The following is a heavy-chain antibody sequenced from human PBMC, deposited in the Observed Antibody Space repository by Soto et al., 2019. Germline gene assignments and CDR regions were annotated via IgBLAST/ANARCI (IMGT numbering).Heavy chain of an antibody. D-gene: IGHD1-26*01. CDR2: INPNSGGT. J-gene: IGHJ3*02. Sequence: ASVKVSCKASGYTFTGYYMHWVRQAPGQGLEWMGWINPNSGGTNYAQKFQGWVTMTRDTSISTAYMELSRLRSDDTAVYYCARALLGFDDAFDIWGQGTMVTVSS. V-gene: IGHV1-2*04. CDR1: GYTFTGYY. CDR3: ARALLGFDDAFDI.